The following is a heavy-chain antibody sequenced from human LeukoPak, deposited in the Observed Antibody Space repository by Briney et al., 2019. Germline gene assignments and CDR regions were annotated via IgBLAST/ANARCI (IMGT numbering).Heavy chain of an antibody. CDR1: GGTFSSYT. V-gene: IGHV1-69*05. J-gene: IGHJ3*02. Sequence: SVKVSCKASGGTFSSYTISWVRQAPGQGLEWLGRIIPIFGTANYAQKFQGRVTITTDESTSTAYMELSSLRSEDTAVYYCASPTAYYYDSSGFDIWGQGTMVTVSS. CDR2: IIPIFGTA. CDR3: ASPTAYYYDSSGFDI. D-gene: IGHD3-22*01.